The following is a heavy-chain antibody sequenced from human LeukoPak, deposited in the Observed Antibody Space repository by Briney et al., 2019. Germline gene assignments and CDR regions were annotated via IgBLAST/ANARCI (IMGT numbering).Heavy chain of an antibody. Sequence: SVKVSCKASGGTFSSYAISWVRQAPGQGLEWMGGIIPIFGTANYAQKFQGRVTITADESTSTAYMELSSLRSEDTAVYYCAIEVNSYDSSGAGYNWFDPWGQGTLVTVSS. J-gene: IGHJ5*02. CDR3: AIEVNSYDSSGAGYNWFDP. CDR2: IIPIFGTA. D-gene: IGHD3-22*01. V-gene: IGHV1-69*13. CDR1: GGTFSSYA.